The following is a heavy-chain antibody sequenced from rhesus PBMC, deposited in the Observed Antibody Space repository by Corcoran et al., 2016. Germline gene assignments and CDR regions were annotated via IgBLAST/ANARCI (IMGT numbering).Heavy chain of an antibody. CDR2: IYGSGGST. CDR3: ARVPEYSNYGYGLDS. V-gene: IGHV4-160*01. J-gene: IGHJ6*01. D-gene: IGHD4-23*01. CDR1: VGSLSSNS. Sequence: QVQLQESGPGLVKPSETLSLTCAVSVGSLSSNSCSWILQPPGNGLEWIGRIYGSGGSTDYNPTLKSRVTISTDTSKNQFSRKLNSVTAADTAVYYCARVPEYSNYGYGLDSWGQGVVVTVSS.